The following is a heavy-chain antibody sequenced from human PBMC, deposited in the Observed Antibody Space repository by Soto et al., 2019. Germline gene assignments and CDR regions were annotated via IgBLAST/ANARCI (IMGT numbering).Heavy chain of an antibody. CDR2: ISKNGDNQ. D-gene: IGHD2-21*02. CDR3: AKDAYTAAFDV. CDR1: GFSFNIFG. J-gene: IGHJ3*01. V-gene: IGHV3-30*18. Sequence: SLRLSCATSGFSFNIFGMHWVRQAPGKALEWVGLISKNGDNQYYGDSAKGRFIISRDNPKNSLYLQLHSLRPDDTAVYYCAKDAYTAAFDVWGQGTMVTVSS.